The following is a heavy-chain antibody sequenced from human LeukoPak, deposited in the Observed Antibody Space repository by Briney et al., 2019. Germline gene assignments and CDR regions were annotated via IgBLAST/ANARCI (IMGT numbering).Heavy chain of an antibody. Sequence: GGSLRLSCAASGFTFSDYYMSWIRQAPGKGLEWGSYISSGGSTIYYADSVKGRFTISRVNAKNSLYLQMTSLRAEDTAVYYCARDQRIPGIAEDYYYGMDVWGQGTTVTVSS. J-gene: IGHJ6*02. D-gene: IGHD6-13*01. CDR3: ARDQRIPGIAEDYYYGMDV. V-gene: IGHV3-11*04. CDR1: GFTFSDYY. CDR2: ISSGGSTI.